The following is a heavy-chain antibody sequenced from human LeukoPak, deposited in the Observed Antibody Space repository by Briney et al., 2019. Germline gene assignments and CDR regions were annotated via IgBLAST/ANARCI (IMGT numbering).Heavy chain of an antibody. J-gene: IGHJ4*02. Sequence: GGSLRLSCAASGFIFDDYAMHWVRQAPGKGLEWVSLISGDGGSTFCADSVRGRFTISRDNSKNSLSLQMNSLTTEDTALYYCAKEEYSHTTNYFDNWGQGILVTVSS. CDR3: AKEEYSHTTNYFDN. V-gene: IGHV3-43*02. CDR1: GFIFDDYA. CDR2: ISGDGGST. D-gene: IGHD2-8*01.